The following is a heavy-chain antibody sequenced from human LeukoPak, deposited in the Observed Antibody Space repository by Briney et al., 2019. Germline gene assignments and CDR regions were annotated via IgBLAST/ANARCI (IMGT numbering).Heavy chain of an antibody. CDR2: IGAAGDT. J-gene: IGHJ4*02. CDR3: ARGSGSHFDY. CDR1: GFTFSTYD. Sequence: GRSLRLSCAASGFTFSTYDMHWVRQATGKGLEWVSVIGAAGDTYYPGSVKGRFTISRENAKNSLYLQMNSLRAGDTAVYYCARGSGSHFDYWGQGTLVTVSS. D-gene: IGHD1-26*01. V-gene: IGHV3-13*04.